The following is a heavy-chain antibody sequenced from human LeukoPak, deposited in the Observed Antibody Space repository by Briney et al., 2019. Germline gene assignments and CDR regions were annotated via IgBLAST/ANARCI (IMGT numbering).Heavy chain of an antibody. Sequence: PSETLSLTCTVSGGSISSYYWSWIRQPPGKGLEWIGYIYYSGSTNYNPSLKSRVTISVDTSKNQFSLKLSSVTAADTAVYYCATSRDGYNVAFDYWGQGTLVTVSS. CDR2: IYYSGST. V-gene: IGHV4-59*01. D-gene: IGHD5-24*01. CDR3: ATSRDGYNVAFDY. J-gene: IGHJ4*02. CDR1: GGSISSYY.